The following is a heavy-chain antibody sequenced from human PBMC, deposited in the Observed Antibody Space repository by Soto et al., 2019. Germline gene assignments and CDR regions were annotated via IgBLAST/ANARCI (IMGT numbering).Heavy chain of an antibody. CDR1: GFSLSTSGVD. J-gene: IGHJ4*02. D-gene: IGHD6-6*01. V-gene: IGHV2-5*02. Sequence: QITLKESGPTLVKPTQTLTLTYTFSGFSLSTSGVDVGWIRQPPGKALEWLALIYWDDDKRYSPSLKSRLTITKDTSKNQVVLTMTNMDPLDTATYYCAHRRPYSNSPEYFFDYWGQGTLVTVSS. CDR2: IYWDDDK. CDR3: AHRRPYSNSPEYFFDY.